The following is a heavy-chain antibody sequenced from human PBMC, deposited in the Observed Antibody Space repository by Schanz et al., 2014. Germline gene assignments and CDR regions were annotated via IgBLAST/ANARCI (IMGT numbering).Heavy chain of an antibody. CDR1: GDTFSKYN. Sequence: QVQLVQSGPEVKKPGSSVKVSCQAFGDTFSKYNIMWVRQVPGQGLEWLGRIMPLRGIGNNAWKFQDRLTITADKSTFTAYMDVSSLRSEDTAVYYCARDLTVDTGYVVHYYYYGMDVWGQGTTVTVSS. V-gene: IGHV1-69*08. D-gene: IGHD5-12*01. J-gene: IGHJ6*02. CDR3: ARDLTVDTGYVVHYYYYGMDV. CDR2: IMPLRGIG.